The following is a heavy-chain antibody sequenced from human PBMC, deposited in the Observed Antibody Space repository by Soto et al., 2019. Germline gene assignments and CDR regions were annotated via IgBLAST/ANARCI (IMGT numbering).Heavy chain of an antibody. CDR1: GYTFTGYY. CDR3: ARGGSSDTAMVQDAFDI. D-gene: IGHD5-18*01. CDR2: INPNSGGT. J-gene: IGHJ3*02. Sequence: ASVKVSCKASGYTFTGYYMHWVRQAPGQGLEWMGWINPNSGGTNYAQKFQGWVTMTRDTSISTAYMELSRLRSDDTAVYYCARGGSSDTAMVQDAFDIWGQGTTVTV. V-gene: IGHV1-2*04.